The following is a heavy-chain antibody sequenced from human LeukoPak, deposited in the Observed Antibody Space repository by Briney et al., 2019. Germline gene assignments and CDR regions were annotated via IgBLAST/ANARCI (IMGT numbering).Heavy chain of an antibody. V-gene: IGHV1-69*04. Sequence: SVKVSCKASGDIFSNYDISWVRQAPGQGLEWLGRIIPFINVTNYAQKLQGRVTVTAGKSTSTAYMELSSLSSEDTAVCYCARDFRGSAHWGQGTQVTVSS. J-gene: IGHJ4*02. CDR3: ARDFRGSAH. D-gene: IGHD3-10*01. CDR2: IIPFINVT. CDR1: GDIFSNYD.